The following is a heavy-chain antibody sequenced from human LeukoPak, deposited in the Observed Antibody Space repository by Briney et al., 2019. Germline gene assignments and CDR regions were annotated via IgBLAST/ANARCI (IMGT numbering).Heavy chain of an antibody. J-gene: IGHJ4*02. CDR1: GGSISSNSYY. D-gene: IGHD4-17*01. V-gene: IGHV4-39*01. CDR2: IYYSGDT. CDR3: ARRDMTTVTTGLEY. Sequence: PSETLSLTCTVSGGSISSNSYYWGWIRQPPGKGLEWIGSIYYSGDTYYNPSLKSRLTISVDTSKNQFSLKLSSVTAADTAVYYCARRDMTTVTTGLEYWGQGTLVTVSS.